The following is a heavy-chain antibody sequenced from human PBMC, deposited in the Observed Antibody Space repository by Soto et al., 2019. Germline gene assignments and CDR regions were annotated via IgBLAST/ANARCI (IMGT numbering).Heavy chain of an antibody. V-gene: IGHV4-59*01. CDR3: ARGDFTYSSSWTTAPYNWFDP. D-gene: IGHD6-13*01. CDR2: IYYSGST. J-gene: IGHJ5*02. Sequence: SETVSLTCTVSGGSISSYYWSWIRQPPGKGLEWIGYIYYSGSTNYNPSLKSRVTISVDTSKNQFSLKLSSVTAADTAVYYCARGDFTYSSSWTTAPYNWFDPWGQGTPVTVYS. CDR1: GGSISSYY.